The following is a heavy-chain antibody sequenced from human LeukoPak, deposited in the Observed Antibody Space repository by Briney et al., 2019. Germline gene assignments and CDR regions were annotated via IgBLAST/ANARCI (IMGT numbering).Heavy chain of an antibody. Sequence: GGSLRLSCAASGFSFRTYAMGWVRQAPGKGLEWVSXXXEGGVLTYYAASVKGRFTVSRDNSKNTLYLQMNSLRAEDTAVYYCAKEGRPNSGGGYYDYWGQGTRVTVSS. D-gene: IGHD3-22*01. J-gene: IGHJ4*02. CDR3: AKEGRPNSGGGYYDY. V-gene: IGHV3-23*01. CDR2: XXEGGVLT. CDR1: GFSFRTYA.